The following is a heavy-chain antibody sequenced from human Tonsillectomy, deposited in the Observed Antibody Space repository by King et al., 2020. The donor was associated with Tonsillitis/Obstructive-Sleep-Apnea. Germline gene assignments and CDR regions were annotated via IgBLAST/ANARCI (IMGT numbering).Heavy chain of an antibody. D-gene: IGHD3-22*01. Sequence: VQLVESGGGLVKPGGSLRLSCAVSGFTFSNAWMNWVRQAPGKGLEWVGRIKSKTDGGTTDYAAPVKGRFTISRDDSKNTLYLQMNSLKTEDTAVYYCTTDYYDSSGYLVDYWGQGTLVTVSS. CDR3: TTDYYDSSGYLVDY. J-gene: IGHJ4*02. CDR2: IKSKTDGGTT. V-gene: IGHV3-15*07. CDR1: GFTFSNAW.